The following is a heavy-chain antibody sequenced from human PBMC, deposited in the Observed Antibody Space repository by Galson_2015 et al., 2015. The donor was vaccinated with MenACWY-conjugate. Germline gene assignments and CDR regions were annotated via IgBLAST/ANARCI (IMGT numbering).Heavy chain of an antibody. CDR3: AREVSAVPPNQNTGYSSRWYIPYFQH. D-gene: IGHD6-13*01. CDR2: TYYRSKWYN. J-gene: IGHJ1*01. CDR1: GDSVSSHSAA. Sequence: CAISGDSVSSHSAAWNWIRQSRSRGLEGLGRTYYRSKWYNDYAVSVKSRITINTDTSKNQFSLQLNSVTPEDTAVYYCAREVSAVPPNQNTGYSSRWYIPYFQHWGQGTLVTVSS. V-gene: IGHV6-1*01.